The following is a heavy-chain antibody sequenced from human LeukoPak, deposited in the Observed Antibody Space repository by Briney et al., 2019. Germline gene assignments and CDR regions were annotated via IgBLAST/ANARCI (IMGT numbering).Heavy chain of an antibody. Sequence: PSETLSLTCIVSGGSISSSSYYWGWIRQPPGKGLEWIGSIYYSGSTNYNPSLKSRVTISVDASKNQFSLKLSSVTAADTAVYYCARLEIAVVVVDYWGQGTLVTVSS. CDR2: IYYSGST. J-gene: IGHJ4*02. CDR3: ARLEIAVVVVDY. V-gene: IGHV4-39*01. D-gene: IGHD2-15*01. CDR1: GGSISSSSYY.